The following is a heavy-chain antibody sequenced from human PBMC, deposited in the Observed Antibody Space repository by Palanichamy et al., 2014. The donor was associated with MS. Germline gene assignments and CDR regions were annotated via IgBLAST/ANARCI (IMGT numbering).Heavy chain of an antibody. V-gene: IGHV1-2*02. CDR1: GDTFTGYF. CDR3: ARNRPSPGKRSDYDLDY. CDR2: MNPNSGGT. Sequence: QVQLVQSGAEVKNPGASVKVSCKASGDTFTGYFIHWVRQAPGQGLEWMGWMNPNSGGTNYAQQFQGRVTMTRDTSINTAYMELSSLGSDDTAVYYCARNRPSPGKRSDYDLDYWGQGTLVTLSS. D-gene: IGHD3-3*01. J-gene: IGHJ4*02.